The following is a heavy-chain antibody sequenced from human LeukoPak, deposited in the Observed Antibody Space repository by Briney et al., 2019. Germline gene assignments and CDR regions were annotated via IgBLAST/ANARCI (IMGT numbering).Heavy chain of an antibody. Sequence: PSETLSLTCTVSGVSITNNGDSWGWVRQPPGKGLEWIGSIYYSGSTYYNPSLKSRVTISVDTSKNQFSLKLSSVTAADTAVYYCARDLKQQLAFDIWGQGTMVTVSS. V-gene: IGHV4-39*07. CDR3: ARDLKQQLAFDI. D-gene: IGHD6-13*01. CDR1: GVSITNNGDS. CDR2: IYYSGST. J-gene: IGHJ3*02.